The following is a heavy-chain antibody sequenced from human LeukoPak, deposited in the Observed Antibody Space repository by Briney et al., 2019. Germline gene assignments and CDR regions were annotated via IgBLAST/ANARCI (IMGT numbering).Heavy chain of an antibody. D-gene: IGHD3-22*01. CDR1: GGSISSSSYY. CDR2: IYHSGST. J-gene: IGHJ4*02. V-gene: IGHV4-39*07. Sequence: SETLSLTCSVSGGSISSSSYYWGWIRQPPGKGLERIGYIYHSGSTYYNPSLKSRVTISVDRSKNQFSLKLSSVTAADTAVYYCARVRYYDSSGQLFDYWGQGTLVTVSS. CDR3: ARVRYYDSSGQLFDY.